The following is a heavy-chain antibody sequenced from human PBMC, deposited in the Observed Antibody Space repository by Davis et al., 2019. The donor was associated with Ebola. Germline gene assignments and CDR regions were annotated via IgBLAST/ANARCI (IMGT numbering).Heavy chain of an antibody. CDR3: ARAPAWSAINYYCFDY. Sequence: ASVKVSCKASGYTFTGYYMHWVRQAPGQGLEWMGWINPNSGGTNYAQKFQGRVTMTRDTSISTAYMELSRLRSEDTAVYYCARAPAWSAINYYCFDYWGQGTLVTVSS. V-gene: IGHV1-2*02. CDR1: GYTFTGYY. CDR2: INPNSGGT. D-gene: IGHD3-10*01. J-gene: IGHJ4*02.